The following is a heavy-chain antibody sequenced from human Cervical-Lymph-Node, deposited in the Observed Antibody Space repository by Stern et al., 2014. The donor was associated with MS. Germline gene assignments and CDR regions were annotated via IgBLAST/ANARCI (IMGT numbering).Heavy chain of an antibody. CDR3: ARRPLGCYFDL. Sequence: QLQLQESGPGLVKPSETLSLTCTVSGGSISSYYWSWIRQPPGKGLEWIGYIYYSGSTNYNPSLKSRVTISVDTSKNQFSLKLSSVTAADTAVYYCARRPLGCYFDLWGRGTLVTVSS. CDR2: IYYSGST. D-gene: IGHD6-13*01. CDR1: GGSISSYY. V-gene: IGHV4-59*01. J-gene: IGHJ2*01.